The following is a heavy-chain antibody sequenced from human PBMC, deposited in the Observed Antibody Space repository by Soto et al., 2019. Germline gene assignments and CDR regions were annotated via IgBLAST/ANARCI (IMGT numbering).Heavy chain of an antibody. V-gene: IGHV3-33*01. Sequence: QVQLVESGGGVVQPGRSLRLSCAASGFTFSSYGMHWVRQVPGKGLEWVAVIWYDGSNKYYADSVKGRFTISRDNSKNTLYLQMNSLRAEDTAVYYCARSSSGNSVDYWGQGTLVTVSS. CDR1: GFTFSSYG. CDR3: ARSSSGNSVDY. J-gene: IGHJ4*02. CDR2: IWYDGSNK. D-gene: IGHD3-3*01.